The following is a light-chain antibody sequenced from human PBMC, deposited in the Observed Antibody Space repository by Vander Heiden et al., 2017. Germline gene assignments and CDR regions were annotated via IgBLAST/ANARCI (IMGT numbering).Light chain of an antibody. V-gene: IGKV1-9*01. Sequence: DIQLTQSPSFLSASVGARVTITCRASQGISSYLAWYQQKPGKAPKLLIYAASTLQSGVPSRVSGSGYGTEFTLIISSLQPEDYAAYYCQQLNSHSPGTFGQGTKVEIK. CDR3: QQLNSHSPGT. CDR2: AAS. CDR1: QGISSY. J-gene: IGKJ1*01.